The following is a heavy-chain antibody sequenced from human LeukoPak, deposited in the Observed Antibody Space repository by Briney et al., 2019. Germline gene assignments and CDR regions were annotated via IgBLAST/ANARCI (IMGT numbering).Heavy chain of an antibody. Sequence: GGSLRLSCAASGTVFNSYTMNWVRQAPGKGLEWVSASNNGGSITNYADSVKGRFTISRDNSKNTLYLQMNSLRAEDTAVYYCAKVTGTMVTWYYHYMDVWGKGTTVTVSS. J-gene: IGHJ6*03. V-gene: IGHV3-23*01. CDR3: AKVTGTMVTWYYHYMDV. CDR2: SNNGGSIT. CDR1: GTVFNSYT. D-gene: IGHD1-7*01.